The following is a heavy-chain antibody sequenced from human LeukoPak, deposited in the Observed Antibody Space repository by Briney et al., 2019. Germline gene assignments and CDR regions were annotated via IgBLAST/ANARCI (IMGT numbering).Heavy chain of an antibody. D-gene: IGHD1-26*01. CDR3: ARVLGGSYFYFDY. CDR2: ISSSGNTI. Sequence: PGGSLRLSCAASGFTFSSYEMNWVRQAPGKGLEWVSYISSSGNTIYYAASVKGRFTISRDNAKSSLYLQMNSLRAEDTAVYYCARVLGGSYFYFDYWGQGTLVTVSS. CDR1: GFTFSSYE. V-gene: IGHV3-48*03. J-gene: IGHJ4*02.